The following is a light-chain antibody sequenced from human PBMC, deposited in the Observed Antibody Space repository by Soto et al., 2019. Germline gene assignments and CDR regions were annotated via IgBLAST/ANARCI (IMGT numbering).Light chain of an antibody. J-gene: IGLJ1*01. CDR3: SSYTSSSTHNYV. V-gene: IGLV2-14*01. Sequence: QSVLTQPASVSGSPGQSITISCTGTSSDGGGYNYVSWYQQHPGKAPKLMIYEVSNRPSGVSNRCSGSKSGNTASLTISGLQAEDEADYYCSSYTSSSTHNYVFGTGTKVTVL. CDR1: SSDGGGYNY. CDR2: EVS.